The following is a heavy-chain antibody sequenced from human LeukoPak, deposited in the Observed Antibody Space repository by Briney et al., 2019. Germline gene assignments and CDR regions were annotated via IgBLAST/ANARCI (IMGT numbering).Heavy chain of an antibody. CDR3: ARGQGQWLARVLGY. V-gene: IGHV4-39*02. J-gene: IGHJ4*02. D-gene: IGHD6-19*01. Sequence: SETLSLTCTVSGGSISSSNYYWGWLRQAPDKGLHWIGSISSSGSTYYNPSLKSRVTISVDTSKNQFSLKLSSVTAADTAVYYCARGQGQWLARVLGYWGQGTLVTVSS. CDR1: GGSISSSNYY. CDR2: ISSSGST.